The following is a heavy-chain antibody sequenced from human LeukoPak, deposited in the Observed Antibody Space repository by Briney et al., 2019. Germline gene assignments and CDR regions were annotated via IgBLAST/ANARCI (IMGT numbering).Heavy chain of an antibody. V-gene: IGHV3-7*01. CDR3: ARDPAEGPLGAFDI. CDR2: IKQDVSEK. CDR1: GFTFSSYW. Sequence: GGSLRLSCAASGFTFSSYWMSWDRQAPGNGLEWVANIKQDVSEKYYVDSVKGRFTISRDNAKNSLYLQMNSLRAEDTAVYYCARDPAEGPLGAFDIWGQGRMVTVSS. J-gene: IGHJ3*02.